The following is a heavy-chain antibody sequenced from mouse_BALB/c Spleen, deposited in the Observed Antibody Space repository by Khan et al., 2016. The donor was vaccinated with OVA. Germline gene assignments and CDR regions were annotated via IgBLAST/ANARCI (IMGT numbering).Heavy chain of an antibody. Sequence: QVRLQQSGPGLVAPSQSLSITCTISGFSLTNYGVHWVRQPPGKGLEWLVLMWSDGSATYNSALKSRLTISMDNSKSQVFLKMHSLQTDDTAMYFCARQPYYHYNVMDYWGQGTSVTVSS. V-gene: IGHV2-6-1*01. D-gene: IGHD2-10*01. CDR1: GFSLTNYG. J-gene: IGHJ4*01. CDR2: MWSDGSA. CDR3: ARQPYYHYNVMDY.